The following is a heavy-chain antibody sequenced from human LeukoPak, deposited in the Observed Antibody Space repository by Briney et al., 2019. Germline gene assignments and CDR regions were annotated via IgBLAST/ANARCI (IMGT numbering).Heavy chain of an antibody. Sequence: SETLSLTCTVSGGSISSYYWSWVRQPAGKGLEWIGRIYTSGSTNYNPSLKSRVTMSVDTSKKQFSLKLSSVTAADTAVYYCARAGYYYATREYYFDYWGQGTLVTVSS. J-gene: IGHJ4*02. CDR1: GGSISSYY. V-gene: IGHV4-4*07. CDR3: ARAGYYYATREYYFDY. CDR2: IYTSGST. D-gene: IGHD3-10*01.